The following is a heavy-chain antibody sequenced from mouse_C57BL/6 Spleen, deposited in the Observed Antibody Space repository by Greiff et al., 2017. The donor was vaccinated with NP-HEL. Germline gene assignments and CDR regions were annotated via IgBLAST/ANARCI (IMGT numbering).Heavy chain of an antibody. D-gene: IGHD4-1*01. J-gene: IGHJ4*01. Sequence: VQLQQSGAELVRPGASVTLSCKASGYTFTDYEMHWVKQTPVHGLEWIGAIDPETGGTAYNQKFKGKAILTADKSSSTAYMELRSLTSEDSAVYYCTNWAFYAMDYWGQGTSVTVSS. CDR1: GYTFTDYE. V-gene: IGHV1-15*01. CDR2: IDPETGGT. CDR3: TNWAFYAMDY.